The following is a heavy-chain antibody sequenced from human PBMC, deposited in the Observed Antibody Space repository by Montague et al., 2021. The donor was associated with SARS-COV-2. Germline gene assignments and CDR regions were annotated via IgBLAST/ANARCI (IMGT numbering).Heavy chain of an antibody. CDR1: GGSISSGGYY. CDR2: IYYSGST. Sequence: SETLSLTCTVSGGSISSGGYYWSWIRQPPGKGLEWSGYIYYSGSTXYNPSVKSRVTISVDTSKNQFSLKLSSVTAADTAVYYCARASLGYCSGGRCYVGFDPWGQGTLVTGSS. J-gene: IGHJ5*02. CDR3: ARASLGYCSGGRCYVGFDP. D-gene: IGHD2-15*01. V-gene: IGHV4-61*08.